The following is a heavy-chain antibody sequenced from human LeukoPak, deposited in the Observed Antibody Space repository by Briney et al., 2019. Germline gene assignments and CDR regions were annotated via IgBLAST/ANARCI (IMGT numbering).Heavy chain of an antibody. J-gene: IGHJ5*02. CDR1: GGSISSGGYY. CDR2: IYYSGST. Sequence: SETLSLTCTVSGGSISSGGYYWSWIRQHPGKGLEWIGYIYYSGSTYYNPSLKSRVTISVDTSKNQFSLKLSSVTAADTAVYYCARAGMAVTTFEVGLYWFDPWGQGTLVTVSS. V-gene: IGHV4-31*03. D-gene: IGHD3-16*01. CDR3: ARAGMAVTTFEVGLYWFDP.